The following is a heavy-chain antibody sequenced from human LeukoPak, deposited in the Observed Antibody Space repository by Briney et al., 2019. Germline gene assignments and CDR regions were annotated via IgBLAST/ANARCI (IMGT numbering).Heavy chain of an antibody. V-gene: IGHV3-48*03. J-gene: IGHJ4*02. D-gene: IGHD3-10*01. CDR2: ISVSGDTI. CDR1: GFTFSSYE. CDR3: AREVWFGEFYPAFDY. Sequence: GGSLRLSCAASGFTFSSYEMNWVRQAPGKGLEWVSYISVSGDTIYYADSVKGRFTISRDNAKKSLYLQMNSLRAEDTAVYYCAREVWFGEFYPAFDYWGQGTLVTVSS.